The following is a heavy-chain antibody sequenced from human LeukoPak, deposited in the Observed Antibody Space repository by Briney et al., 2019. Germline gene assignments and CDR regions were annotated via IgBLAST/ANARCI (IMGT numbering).Heavy chain of an antibody. CDR1: GFTFSSYS. Sequence: GGSLRLSCAASGFTFSSYSMSWVRQAPGKGLECVSAIRGSGGSKYYADALRGRHPISRDIPKNRLYLQENSEMAEDTAVYYCAKDGGRWAVAGNENYWGQGTLVTVSS. J-gene: IGHJ4*02. CDR2: IRGSGGSK. V-gene: IGHV3-23*01. D-gene: IGHD6-19*01. CDR3: AKDGGRWAVAGNENY.